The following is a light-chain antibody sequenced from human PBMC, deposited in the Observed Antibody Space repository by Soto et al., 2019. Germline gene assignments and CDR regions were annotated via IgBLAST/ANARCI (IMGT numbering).Light chain of an antibody. J-gene: IGKJ4*01. CDR3: QQSYSYPPT. CDR2: AAS. CDR1: QRISTY. V-gene: IGKV1-39*01. Sequence: DIQMTQSPSSLSASVGDRVTITCRASQRISTYLNWYQQKPGKAPNLLIYAASSLQSGVPSRFSGSGSGTDFTLTISSLQPDDFATYYCQQSYSYPPTFGGGTKVEI.